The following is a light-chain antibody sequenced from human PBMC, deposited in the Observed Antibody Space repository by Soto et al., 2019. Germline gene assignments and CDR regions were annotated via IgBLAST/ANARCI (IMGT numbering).Light chain of an antibody. CDR1: SSNIGSHT. Sequence: QSVLTQPPSASGTPGQTIAISCSGGSSNIGSHTVNWYQQLPGTAPRLLIYSNTQRPSGVPDRFSGSKSGTSASLAISGLQSEYEGDYYCAAWHDSLNGVVFGGGTSSPS. CDR3: AAWHDSLNGVV. V-gene: IGLV1-44*01. J-gene: IGLJ2*01. CDR2: SNT.